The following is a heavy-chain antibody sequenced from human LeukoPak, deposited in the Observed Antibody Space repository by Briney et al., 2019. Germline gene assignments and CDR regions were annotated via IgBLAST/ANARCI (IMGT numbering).Heavy chain of an antibody. D-gene: IGHD1/OR15-1a*01. CDR3: ASGIGTTNFDD. V-gene: IGHV4-4*07. J-gene: IGHJ4*02. Sequence: SETLSLTCTVSGGSMTTHHWTWVRQTPGKGLEWVGRIYTSGTTNYTASLKSRVTMSVDTSKTQFSLRLNSVSAADTAVYYCASGIGTTNFDDWGQRALLADCS. CDR1: GGSMTTHH. CDR2: IYTSGTT.